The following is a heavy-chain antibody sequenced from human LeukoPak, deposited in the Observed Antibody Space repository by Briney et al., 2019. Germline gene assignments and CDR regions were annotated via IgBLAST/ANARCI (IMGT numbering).Heavy chain of an antibody. CDR3: ASRVVTAIYYFDY. CDR2: IYYSGST. V-gene: IGHV4-31*11. CDR1: GVSITSGGYY. Sequence: PSQTLSLTCAVSGVSITSGGYYWSWIRQHPGKGLEWIGYIYYSGSTYYNPSLKSRVTISVDTSKNQFSLKLSSVTAADTAVYYCASRVVTAIYYFDYWGQGTLVTVS. J-gene: IGHJ4*02. D-gene: IGHD2-21*02.